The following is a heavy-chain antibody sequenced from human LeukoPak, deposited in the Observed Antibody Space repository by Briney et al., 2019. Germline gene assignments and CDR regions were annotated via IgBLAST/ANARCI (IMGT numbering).Heavy chain of an antibody. V-gene: IGHV1-8*03. J-gene: IGHJ4*02. CDR3: VKGVWTVTSHYFDH. CDR2: VNPNSGDT. Sequence: ASVKVSCKASGYTFTSYDINWVRQATGQGLEWMGWVNPNSGDTAYAQKFQGRVTITRDTSITTAYMELSSLTSDDTAVYYCVKGVWTVTSHYFDHWGQGTLVTVSS. D-gene: IGHD3-16*01. CDR1: GYTFTSYD.